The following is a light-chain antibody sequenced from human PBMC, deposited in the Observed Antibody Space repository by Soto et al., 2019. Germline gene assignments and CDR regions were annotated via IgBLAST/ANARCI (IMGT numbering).Light chain of an antibody. V-gene: IGLV1-47*01. CDR2: RNN. Sequence: QLVLTQSPSASGTPGQRVTISCSGSSSNIGNNYVYWYRQLPGTAPKLLIYRNNLRPSGVPDRFSGSKSGTSASLAISGLRSEDEADYYCATWDDSLSLLYVFGTGTKLTVL. CDR3: ATWDDSLSLLYV. CDR1: SSNIGNNY. J-gene: IGLJ1*01.